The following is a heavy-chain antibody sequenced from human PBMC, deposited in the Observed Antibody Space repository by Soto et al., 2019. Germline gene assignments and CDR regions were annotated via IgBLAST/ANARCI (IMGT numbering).Heavy chain of an antibody. V-gene: IGHV1-2*02. D-gene: IGHD3-22*01. J-gene: IGHJ3*02. CDR1: RYTFTGYY. CDR2: INPNSGGT. Sequence: QVQLVQSGAEVKKPGASVKVSCKASRYTFTGYYMHWVRQAPGQGLEWMGWINPNSGGTNYAQKFQGRVTMTRDTSISTAYMELSRLRSDDTAVYYCASPSPTNYYDSSGYYSAFDIWGQGTMVTVSS. CDR3: ASPSPTNYYDSSGYYSAFDI.